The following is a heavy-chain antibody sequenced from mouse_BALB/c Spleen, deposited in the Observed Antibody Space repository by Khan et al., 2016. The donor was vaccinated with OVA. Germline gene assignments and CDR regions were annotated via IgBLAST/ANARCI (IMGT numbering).Heavy chain of an antibody. CDR1: GYTFTDYY. V-gene: IGHV1-19*01. D-gene: IGHD2-1*01. CDR2: VNPYNGGT. J-gene: IGHJ1*01. Sequence: VQLQQSGPELVKPGASVKMSCKASGYTFTDYYMDWVKQSHGESFEWIGRVNPYNGGTSYNQKFKGKATLTVDKSSSTAYMELNSLTSEDSAVYYCARGIYYGNYFDVWGAGTTVTVSS. CDR3: ARGIYYGNYFDV.